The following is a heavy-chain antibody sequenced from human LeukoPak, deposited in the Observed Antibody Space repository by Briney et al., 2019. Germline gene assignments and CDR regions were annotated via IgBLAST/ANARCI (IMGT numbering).Heavy chain of an antibody. CDR2: INHSGST. V-gene: IGHV4-34*01. J-gene: IGHJ3*02. Sequence: PSETLSLTCAVYGGSFSGYYWSWIRQPPGKGLEWIGEINHSGSTNYNPSLKSRVTISVDTSKNQFSLKLSSVTAADTAVYYCARAPVVRDAFDIWGQGTMATVSS. D-gene: IGHD3-10*01. CDR3: ARAPVVRDAFDI. CDR1: GGSFSGYY.